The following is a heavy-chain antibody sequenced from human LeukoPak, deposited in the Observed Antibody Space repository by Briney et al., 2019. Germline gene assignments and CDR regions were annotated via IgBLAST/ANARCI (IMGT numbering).Heavy chain of an antibody. Sequence: GGSLRLSCAASGFTFSDYYMSWIRQAPGKGLEWVSYISSSGTTIYYADSVKGRFAISRDNAKNSLYLQMNSLRAEDTAVYYCAREYCSGGSCYSADWGQGTLVTVSS. V-gene: IGHV3-11*01. CDR3: AREYCSGGSCYSAD. CDR2: ISSSGTTI. D-gene: IGHD2-15*01. J-gene: IGHJ4*02. CDR1: GFTFSDYY.